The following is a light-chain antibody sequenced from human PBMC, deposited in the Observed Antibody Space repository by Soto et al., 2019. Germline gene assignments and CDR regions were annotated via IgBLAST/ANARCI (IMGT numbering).Light chain of an antibody. Sequence: DIVMTQSPDSLAVSLGERATINCKSSQSVLYSSNNKNYLTWYQQKPGQPPKLLIYWASTRESGVPDRFSGSESGTDFTLTISSLQAEDVAVYYCQQYYSTPITFCQGKRLEIK. J-gene: IGKJ5*01. V-gene: IGKV4-1*01. CDR3: QQYYSTPIT. CDR2: WAS. CDR1: QSVLYSSNNKNY.